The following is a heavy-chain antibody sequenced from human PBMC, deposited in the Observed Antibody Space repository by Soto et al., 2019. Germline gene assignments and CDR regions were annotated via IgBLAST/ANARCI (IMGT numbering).Heavy chain of an antibody. J-gene: IGHJ6*02. CDR2: IYYGGST. D-gene: IGHD2-2*01. CDR1: SVSISSSSYF. CDR3: ARHVAPSSSSFYGMDV. Sequence: QLQLQESGPGLVKPSETLSLTCTVGSVSISSSSYFWGWIRQPPGKGLEWIGSIYYGGSTYYNPSLKSRVTTSVDTSKTLCSLRLSSVTAADTAVYYCARHVAPSSSSFYGMDVWGQGITVTVSS. V-gene: IGHV4-39*01.